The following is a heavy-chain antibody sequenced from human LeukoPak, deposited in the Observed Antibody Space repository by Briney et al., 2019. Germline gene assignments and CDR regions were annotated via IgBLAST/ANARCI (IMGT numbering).Heavy chain of an antibody. CDR1: GYSFTSYW. CDR2: IYPGDSDT. CDR3: ARHTYDCSSISCYSFDP. J-gene: IGHJ5*02. D-gene: IGHD2-2*02. Sequence: GESLKISCKGSGYSFTSYWIGWVRQMPGKGLEWMGIIYPGDSDTRYSPSFQGQVTISADKSISTAYLQWSSLKASDTAMYYCARHTYDCSSISCYSFDPWGQGTLVTVSS. V-gene: IGHV5-51*01.